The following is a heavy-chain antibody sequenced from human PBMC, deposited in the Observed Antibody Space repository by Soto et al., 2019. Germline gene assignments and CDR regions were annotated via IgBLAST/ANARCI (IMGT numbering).Heavy chain of an antibody. CDR3: ARAAVAGTRWFDP. V-gene: IGHV4-34*01. Sequence: SETLSLTCAVYGGSLSGYFWSWVRQPPGKGLEWIGEINHSGSTNYNPSLKSRVTISADTSKHQFSLKLSSVTAADTAVYYCARAAVAGTRWFDPWGQGTLVTVSS. CDR1: GGSLSGYF. J-gene: IGHJ5*02. D-gene: IGHD6-19*01. CDR2: INHSGST.